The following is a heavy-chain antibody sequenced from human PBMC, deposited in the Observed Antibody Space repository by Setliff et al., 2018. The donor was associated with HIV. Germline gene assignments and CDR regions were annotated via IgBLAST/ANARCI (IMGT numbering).Heavy chain of an antibody. J-gene: IGHJ3*02. V-gene: IGHV1-69*10. CDR2: IIPILGIA. Sequence: PGESLKISCKGSGYKFINYWIGWVRQAPGQGLEWMGGIIPILGIANYAQKFQDRVTITADKSTDTAYMELSSLRSEDTAVYYCARGDYYDSSGSYIDAFDIWGQGTMVTVSS. CDR1: GYKFINYW. CDR3: ARGDYYDSSGSYIDAFDI. D-gene: IGHD3-22*01.